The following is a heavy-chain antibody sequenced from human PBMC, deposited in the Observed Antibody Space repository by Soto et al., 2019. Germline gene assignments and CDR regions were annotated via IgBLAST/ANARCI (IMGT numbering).Heavy chain of an antibody. J-gene: IGHJ3*01. V-gene: IGHV3-23*01. CDR3: AKEPTSTVEGAFDL. Sequence: EVQLLESGGGLVQPGGSQRLSCTGSGFIFSTFAMSWVRQAPGKGLGWLSAISASGGNTYYPDSVKGRFTISRDISENTLYLQMSSLGGEDTAVYHCAKEPTSTVEGAFDLWGRGTMVTVSS. CDR2: ISASGGNT. D-gene: IGHD4-17*01. CDR1: GFIFSTFA.